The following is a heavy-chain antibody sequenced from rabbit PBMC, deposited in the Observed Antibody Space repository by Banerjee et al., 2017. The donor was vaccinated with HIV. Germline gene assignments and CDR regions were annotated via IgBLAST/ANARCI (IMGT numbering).Heavy chain of an antibody. CDR1: GFSFSNKYV. V-gene: IGHV1S40*01. J-gene: IGHJ4*01. Sequence: CTASGFSFSNKYVMCWVRQAPGKGLEWIACINTSSGNIVYATWAKGRFTISKTSWTTVTLQMTSLTPADTATYFCARSANLWGQGTLVTVS. CDR2: INTSSGNI. CDR3: ARSANL.